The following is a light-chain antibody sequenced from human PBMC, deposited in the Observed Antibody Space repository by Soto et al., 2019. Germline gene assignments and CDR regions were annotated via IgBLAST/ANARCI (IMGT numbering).Light chain of an antibody. CDR1: QTISSW. J-gene: IGKJ1*01. V-gene: IGKV1-5*03. CDR3: KHYNSYSEA. CDR2: KAS. Sequence: DIQMTQSPSTLSGSVGDRVTITCRASQTISSWLAWYQQKPGKAPKLLIYKASTLKSGVPSRFSGSGSGKEFPLTISNLQPDDFATYYCKHYNSYSEAFGQGTKVELK.